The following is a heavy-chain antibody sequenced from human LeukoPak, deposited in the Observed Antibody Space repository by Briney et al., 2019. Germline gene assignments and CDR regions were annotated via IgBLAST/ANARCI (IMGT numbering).Heavy chain of an antibody. D-gene: IGHD5-24*01. CDR3: ATGGTNDMATSF. J-gene: IGHJ4*02. CDR2: IRYDGSNA. Sequence: PGGSLRLSCAASGFTFSGYAMNWVRQAPGKGLEWVAFIRYDGSNAYYADSVKGRFTISRDNSKNTLYLQINSLRVEDTAVCYCATGGTNDMATSFWGLGTLVTVSS. CDR1: GFTFSGYA. V-gene: IGHV3-30*02.